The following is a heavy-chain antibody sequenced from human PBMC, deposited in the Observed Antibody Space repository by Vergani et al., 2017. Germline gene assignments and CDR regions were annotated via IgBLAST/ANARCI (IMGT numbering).Heavy chain of an antibody. J-gene: IGHJ4*02. CDR3: AGGVSAAGADYFDY. CDR2: ISYDGNNK. V-gene: IGHV3-30-3*01. Sequence: QVQLVESGGGVVQPGRSLRLSCAASGITFSNYAMHWVRQAPGKGLEWVAVISYDGNNKYFADSVKGRFTISRDNSKNTLYLQMNSLRAEDTAMYFCAGGVSAAGADYFDYWGQGALVTVSS. D-gene: IGHD6-13*01. CDR1: GITFSNYA.